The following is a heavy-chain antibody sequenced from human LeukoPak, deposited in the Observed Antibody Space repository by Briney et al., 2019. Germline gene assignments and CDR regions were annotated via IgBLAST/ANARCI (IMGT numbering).Heavy chain of an antibody. Sequence: GGSLRLSCAASGFTFSSYEMNWVRQAPGKGLEWVSYISSSGSTIYYADSVKGRFTISRDNAKNSLYLQMNSLRAEDTAVYYCARERSSGDKRVDYWGQGTLVTVSS. CDR1: GFTFSSYE. CDR2: ISSSGSTI. J-gene: IGHJ4*02. CDR3: ARERSSGDKRVDY. V-gene: IGHV3-48*03. D-gene: IGHD3-10*01.